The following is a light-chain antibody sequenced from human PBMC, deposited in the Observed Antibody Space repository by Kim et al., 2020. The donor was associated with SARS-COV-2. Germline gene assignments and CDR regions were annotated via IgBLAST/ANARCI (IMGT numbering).Light chain of an antibody. CDR3: QHYGTSWWT. Sequence: PPADTAPLSCLPSQSVPPPYLAWYPQNPGQAPRLVIYATSSRAPGIPDRFSGSGSGTDFTLTVSRLAPEDFAVYYCQHYGTSWWTFGPGTKVDIK. V-gene: IGKV3-20*01. CDR1: QSVPPPY. J-gene: IGKJ1*01. CDR2: ATS.